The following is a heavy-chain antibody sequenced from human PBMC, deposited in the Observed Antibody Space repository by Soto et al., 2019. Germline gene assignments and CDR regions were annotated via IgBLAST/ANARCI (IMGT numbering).Heavy chain of an antibody. J-gene: IGHJ4*02. Sequence: QVQLVQSGAEVKKPGASVKVSCKASGYTFTSYGISWVRQAPGQGLEWMGWISAYNGNTNYAQKLQGRVTMTTETATSTAYMELRSLRSADTAVYYCARDPGRQWLALAHPSYWGQGTLVTVSS. V-gene: IGHV1-18*01. D-gene: IGHD6-19*01. CDR3: ARDPGRQWLALAHPSY. CDR1: GYTFTSYG. CDR2: ISAYNGNT.